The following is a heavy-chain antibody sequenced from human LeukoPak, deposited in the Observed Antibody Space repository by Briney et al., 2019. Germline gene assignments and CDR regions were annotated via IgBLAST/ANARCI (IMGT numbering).Heavy chain of an antibody. CDR3: ARDPAWAADSLHWVDP. D-gene: IGHD6-13*01. V-gene: IGHV4-38-2*02. CDR2: IHHSGST. Sequence: SETLSLTCTVSGYSISSGHYWGWIRQSPDKGLEWIGSIHHSGSTYYNPSLKSRVTISVDTSKNQYSLKLTSVTAADTAIYYCARDPAWAADSLHWVDPWGQGTRVTVSS. J-gene: IGHJ5*02. CDR1: GYSISSGHY.